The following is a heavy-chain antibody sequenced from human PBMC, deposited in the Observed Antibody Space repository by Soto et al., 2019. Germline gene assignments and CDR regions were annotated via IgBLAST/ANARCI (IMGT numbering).Heavy chain of an antibody. CDR3: AKDLNNYYFGMGV. J-gene: IGHJ6*02. V-gene: IGHV3-30*18. Sequence: GGSLRLSCAASGFTFSSFGMHWFRQAPGKGLEWVALISFDGRNKNYADSVKGRFTISRDNSKNTLYLQMNSLRAEDTAVYYCAKDLNNYYFGMGVWGQGTTVTVSS. CDR2: ISFDGRNK. CDR1: GFTFSSFG.